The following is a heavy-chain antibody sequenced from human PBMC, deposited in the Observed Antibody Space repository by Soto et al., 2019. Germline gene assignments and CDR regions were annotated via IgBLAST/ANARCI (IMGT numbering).Heavy chain of an antibody. CDR3: AKERNLYILTGYYFDY. CDR2: ISYDGSNK. D-gene: IGHD3-9*01. CDR1: GFTFSSYG. Sequence: QVQLVESGGGVVQPGRSLRLSCAASGFTFSSYGMHWVRQAPGKGLEWVAVISYDGSNKYYADSVKGRFTISRDNSKNTRYLQMNSLRAEDTAVYYCAKERNLYILTGYYFDYWGQGTLVTVSS. V-gene: IGHV3-30*18. J-gene: IGHJ4*02.